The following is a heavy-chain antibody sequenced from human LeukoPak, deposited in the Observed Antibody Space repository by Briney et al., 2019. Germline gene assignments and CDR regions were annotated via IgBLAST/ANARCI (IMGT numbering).Heavy chain of an antibody. Sequence: PGGSLRLSCAASGFTFSSYAMSWVRQAPGKGLEWVSAISGSGGSTYYADSVKGRFTISRDNSKNTLYLQMNSLRAEDTAVYYCANWMAARRGENDYWGQGTLVTVSS. D-gene: IGHD6-6*01. CDR2: ISGSGGST. CDR3: ANWMAARRGENDY. CDR1: GFTFSSYA. J-gene: IGHJ4*02. V-gene: IGHV3-23*01.